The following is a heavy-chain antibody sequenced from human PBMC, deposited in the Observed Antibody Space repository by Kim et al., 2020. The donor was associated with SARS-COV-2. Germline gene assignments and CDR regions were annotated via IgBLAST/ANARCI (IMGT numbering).Heavy chain of an antibody. CDR2: IYSGGST. CDR1: GFTISRNY. D-gene: IGHD4-4*01. V-gene: IGHV3-53*01. Sequence: GGSLRLSCAASGFTISRNYMNWVRQAPGEGLEWVSVIYSGGSTLYADSVKGRFTVSRDISKSTVYLQMNSLRADDTAVYYCARSSAYSYYGMDVWGQGTT. J-gene: IGHJ6*02. CDR3: ARSSAYSYYGMDV.